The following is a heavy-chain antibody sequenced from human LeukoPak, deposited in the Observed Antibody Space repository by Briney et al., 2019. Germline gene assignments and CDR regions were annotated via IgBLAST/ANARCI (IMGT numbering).Heavy chain of an antibody. Sequence: GGSLRLSCAASGFTFSGSAMHWVRQASGKGLEWVGRIRSKANSYATAYAASVKGRFTISRDDSKNTAYLQMNSLKTEDTAVYYCARSIAVYLDYWGQGTLVTVSS. D-gene: IGHD6-19*01. CDR1: GFTFSGSA. CDR2: IRSKANSYAT. J-gene: IGHJ4*02. CDR3: ARSIAVYLDY. V-gene: IGHV3-73*01.